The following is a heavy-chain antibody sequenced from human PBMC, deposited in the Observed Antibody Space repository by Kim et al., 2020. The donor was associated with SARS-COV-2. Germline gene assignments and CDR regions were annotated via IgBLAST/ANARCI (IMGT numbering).Heavy chain of an antibody. CDR3: ARMGGREEPYEYYYYGMDV. CDR1: GFTFSSYS. J-gene: IGHJ6*02. CDR2: ISSSSSTI. D-gene: IGHD3-16*01. Sequence: GGSLRLSCAASGFTFSSYSMNWVRQAPGKGLEWVSYISSSSSTIYYADSVKGRFTISRDNAKNSLYLQMNSLRAEDTAVYYCARMGGREEPYEYYYYGMDVWGQGTTVTVSS. V-gene: IGHV3-48*04.